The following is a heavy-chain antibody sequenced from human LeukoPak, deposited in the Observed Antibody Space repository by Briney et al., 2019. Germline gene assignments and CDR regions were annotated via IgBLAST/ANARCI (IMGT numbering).Heavy chain of an antibody. Sequence: SQTLSLTCAISGDSVSSNSAAWNWIRQSPSRGLEWLGRTYYRSKWYNDYAVSVKSRITINPDTSKNQFSPQLNSVTPEDTAVYYCARAAYCSSTSCYQYYFDYWGQGTLVTVSS. CDR1: GDSVSSNSAA. V-gene: IGHV6-1*01. CDR3: ARAAYCSSTSCYQYYFDY. D-gene: IGHD2-2*01. J-gene: IGHJ4*02. CDR2: TYYRSKWYN.